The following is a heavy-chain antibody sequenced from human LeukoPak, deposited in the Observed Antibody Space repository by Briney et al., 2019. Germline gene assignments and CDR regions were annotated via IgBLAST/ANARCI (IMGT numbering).Heavy chain of an antibody. D-gene: IGHD5-24*01. CDR2: IKQDGSEK. CDR3: ARGQWLQFDVFDI. CDR1: GFTFSSYW. V-gene: IGHV3-7*04. Sequence: TGGSLRLSCAASGFTFSSYWMSWVRKAPGKGLEWVANIKQDGSEKYYVDSVKGRFTISRDNAKNSLYLQMNSLRAEDTAVYYCARGQWLQFDVFDIWGQGTMVTVSS. J-gene: IGHJ3*02.